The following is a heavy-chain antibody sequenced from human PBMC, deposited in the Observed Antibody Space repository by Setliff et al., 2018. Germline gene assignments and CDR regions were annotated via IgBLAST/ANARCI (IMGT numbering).Heavy chain of an antibody. J-gene: IGHJ4*02. CDR1: GSSISSATYY. D-gene: IGHD3-3*01. CDR2: IYTSWSS. CDR3: ARVTGFYFDY. Sequence: SETLSLTCTVSGSSISSATYYWSWIRQPAGKGLEWIGHIYTSWSSNYNPSLKSRVTMSVDTSTNQFPLRLSSVTAADTAVYYCARVTGFYFDYWGQGTLVTVSS. V-gene: IGHV4-61*09.